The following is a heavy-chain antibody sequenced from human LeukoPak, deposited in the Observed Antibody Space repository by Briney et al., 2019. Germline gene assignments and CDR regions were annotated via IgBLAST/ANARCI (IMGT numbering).Heavy chain of an antibody. CDR2: ISYDGRNK. V-gene: IGHV3-30*18. CDR3: AKDRGYSHGFDY. D-gene: IGHD5-18*01. J-gene: IGHJ4*02. Sequence: GGSLRLSCAASGFTFSSYGMHWVRQAPGKGLEWVAGISYDGRNKEYVDSVKGRFTISRDNSKNTLFLEMNSLRAEDTAVYNCAKDRGYSHGFDYWGQGTLVTVDS. CDR1: GFTFSSYG.